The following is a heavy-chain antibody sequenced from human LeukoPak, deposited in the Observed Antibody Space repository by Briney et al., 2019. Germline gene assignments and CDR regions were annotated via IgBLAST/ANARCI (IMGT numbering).Heavy chain of an antibody. Sequence: GGSLRLSCAASGLTFSSYRMNWVRQAPGKGLEWVSYISSSSSYIHYADSVKGRFTISRDNAKKSLYLQMNSLRAEDTAVYYCARAPLHLAMYHYFDYWGQGTLVTVSS. V-gene: IGHV3-21*05. D-gene: IGHD2-2*01. CDR3: ARAPLHLAMYHYFDY. CDR1: GLTFSSYR. CDR2: ISSSSSYI. J-gene: IGHJ4*02.